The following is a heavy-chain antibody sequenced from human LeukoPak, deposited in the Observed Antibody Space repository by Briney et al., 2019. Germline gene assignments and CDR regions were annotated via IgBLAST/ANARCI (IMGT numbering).Heavy chain of an antibody. Sequence: PSETLALTCPFSGGSISNYNWWGLVRPPPRKGAGLSGEIYHSGSTNYNPSLKSRVTISVDKSKNQFSLKLSSVTAADTAVYYCAASSGWYDGYYFDYWGQGTLVTVSS. CDR1: GGSISNYNW. CDR2: IYHSGST. V-gene: IGHV4-4*02. D-gene: IGHD6-19*01. CDR3: AASSGWYDGYYFDY. J-gene: IGHJ4*02.